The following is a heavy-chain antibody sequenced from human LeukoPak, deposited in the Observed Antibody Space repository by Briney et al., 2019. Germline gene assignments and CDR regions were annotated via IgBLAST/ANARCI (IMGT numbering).Heavy chain of an antibody. CDR2: IRSKAYGGTT. D-gene: IGHD2/OR15-2a*01. CDR1: GFTFGDYG. CDR3: TRGDYYFLFDY. Sequence: GGSLRLSCTASGFTFGDYGMSWVRQAPGKGLEWVGFIRSKAYGGTTEYAASVKGRFTISRDDSKSIAYLQMNSLKTEDTAVYYCTRGDYYFLFDYWGQGTLVTVSS. V-gene: IGHV3-49*04. J-gene: IGHJ4*02.